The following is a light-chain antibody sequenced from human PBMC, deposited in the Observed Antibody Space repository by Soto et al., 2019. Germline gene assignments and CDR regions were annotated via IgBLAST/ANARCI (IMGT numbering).Light chain of an antibody. CDR3: QQYNNWPPWT. J-gene: IGKJ2*02. CDR2: GAS. V-gene: IGKV3-15*01. CDR1: QSVSSN. Sequence: ILMTQSPATLSVSPGERATLSCRASQSVSSNLAWYQQKPGQAPRLLIYGASTRATGIPARFSGSGSGTEFTLTISSLQSEDFAVYYCQQYNNWPPWTFGQGTKLEIK.